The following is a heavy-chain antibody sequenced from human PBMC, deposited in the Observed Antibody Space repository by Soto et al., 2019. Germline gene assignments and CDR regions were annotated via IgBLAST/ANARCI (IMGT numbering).Heavy chain of an antibody. J-gene: IGHJ4*02. CDR2: IYYSGST. CDR1: GGSISSGGYY. CDR3: AGGPLWFGIDY. D-gene: IGHD3-10*01. V-gene: IGHV4-31*03. Sequence: SETLSLTCTVSGGSISSGGYYWSWIRQHPGKGLEWIGYIYYSGSTYYNPSLKSRVTISVDTSKNQFSLKLSSVTAADTAVYYCAGGPLWFGIDYWGQGTLVTVSS.